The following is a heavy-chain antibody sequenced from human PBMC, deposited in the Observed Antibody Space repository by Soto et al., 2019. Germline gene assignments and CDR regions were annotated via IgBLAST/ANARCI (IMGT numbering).Heavy chain of an antibody. CDR2: ISYDGSNK. D-gene: IGHD3-3*01. V-gene: IGHV3-30*18. J-gene: IGHJ4*02. CDR1: LFTFSSYG. Sequence: PVWSLRLSCSASLFTFSSYGRHWVRNTPFKLLEFLAVISYDGSNKYYADSVKGRFTISRDNSKNTLYLQMNSLRAEDTAVYYCAKDTPARVRFLEWLPYSPIEYWGQGTLVTVSS. CDR3: AKDTPARVRFLEWLPYSPIEY.